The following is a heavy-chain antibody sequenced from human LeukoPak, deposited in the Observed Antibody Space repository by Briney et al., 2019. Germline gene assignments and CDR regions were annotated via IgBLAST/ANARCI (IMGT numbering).Heavy chain of an antibody. CDR1: GFTFSTYW. CDR2: INTDGSTT. J-gene: IGHJ4*02. Sequence: GGSLRLSCAASGFTFSTYWMHWVRHAPGKGLVWVSRINTDGSTTTYADSVKGRFTISRDNAKNTLYLQMNSLRVEDTAVYYCAREKKSSTSMDYWGQGTLVTVST. D-gene: IGHD2-2*01. V-gene: IGHV3-74*01. CDR3: AREKKSSTSMDY.